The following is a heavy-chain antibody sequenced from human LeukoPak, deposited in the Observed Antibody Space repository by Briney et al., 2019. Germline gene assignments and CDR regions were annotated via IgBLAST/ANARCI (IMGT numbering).Heavy chain of an antibody. CDR2: INEDGSQK. CDR3: TRSLDY. J-gene: IGHJ4*02. CDR1: GFTFSSYW. V-gene: IGHV3-7*02. Sequence: PGGSLRLSCSASGFTFSSYWMSWVRRAPGKGLEWVANINEDGSQKNYADSVKGRFTISRDNAKNSLYLQMNSLRAEDAAVYYCTRSLDYWGQGTLVTVSS. D-gene: IGHD2-15*01.